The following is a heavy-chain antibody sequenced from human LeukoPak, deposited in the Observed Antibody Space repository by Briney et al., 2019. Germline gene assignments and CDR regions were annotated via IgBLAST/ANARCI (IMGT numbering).Heavy chain of an antibody. CDR1: GFSFSYSE. CDR3: TRELWPGDY. CDR2: ISISGSTT. Sequence: PGGSLRLSCAASGFSFSYSEMTWVRQAPGKGLEWVAYISISGSTTYYADSVKGRFTISRDNAKSTLYLQMNSLRGEDTALYYCTRELWPGDYWGQGTLVTVSS. D-gene: IGHD3-16*01. V-gene: IGHV3-48*03. J-gene: IGHJ4*02.